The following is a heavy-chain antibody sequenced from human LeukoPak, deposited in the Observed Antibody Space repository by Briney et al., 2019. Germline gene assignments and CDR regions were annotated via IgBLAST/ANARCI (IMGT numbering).Heavy chain of an antibody. CDR2: ISSDGNT. V-gene: IGHV4-39*01. Sequence: PGGSLRLSCAASGFTVSSSSYYWDWIRQPPGKGLEWIGSISSDGNTHYNTSLKSRVTMSVDTSKNQFSLKLTSVTAADTAVYFCARPKDWYDNGSDKWFDPWGQGTLVTVSS. CDR1: GFTVSSSSYY. J-gene: IGHJ5*02. CDR3: ARPKDWYDNGSDKWFDP. D-gene: IGHD3/OR15-3a*01.